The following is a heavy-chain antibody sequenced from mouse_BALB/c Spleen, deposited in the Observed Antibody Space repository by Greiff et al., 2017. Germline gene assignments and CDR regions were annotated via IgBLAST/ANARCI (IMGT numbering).Heavy chain of an antibody. J-gene: IGHJ4*01. Sequence: QVQLQQSGAELVKPGASVKMSCKASGYTFTSYWINWVKQRPGQGLEWIGDIYPGRGITNYNEKFKSKATLTLDTSSSTAYMQLSSLTSEDSAVYYCSRSGYYDYDYAMDYWGQGTSVTVSS. CDR1: GYTFTSYW. V-gene: IGHV1-55*01. CDR3: SRSGYYDYDYAMDY. D-gene: IGHD2-4*01. CDR2: IYPGRGIT.